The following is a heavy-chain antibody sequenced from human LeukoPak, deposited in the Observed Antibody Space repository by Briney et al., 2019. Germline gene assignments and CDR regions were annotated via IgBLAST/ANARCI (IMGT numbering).Heavy chain of an antibody. CDR3: ARGVNDYGDYTHWYFDL. D-gene: IGHD4-17*01. CDR1: GGSISSGGYS. CDR2: IYHSGST. Sequence: PSETLSLTCAVSGGSISSGGYSWSWIRQPPGKGLEWIGYIYHSGSTYYNPSLKSRVTISVDRSKNQFSLKLSSVTAADTVVYYCARGVNDYGDYTHWYFDLWGRGTLVTVSS. V-gene: IGHV4-30-2*01. J-gene: IGHJ2*01.